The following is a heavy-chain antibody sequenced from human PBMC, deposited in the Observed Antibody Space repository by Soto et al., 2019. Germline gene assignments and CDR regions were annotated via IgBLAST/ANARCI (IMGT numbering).Heavy chain of an antibody. J-gene: IGHJ6*02. CDR3: ARDTVPLRLYYCYGMDV. D-gene: IGHD4-17*01. V-gene: IGHV3-21*01. CDR1: GFTFSSYS. CDR2: IGSSSSYI. Sequence: EVQLVESGGGLVKPGGSLRLSCAASGFTFSSYSMNWVRQAPGKGLEWVSSIGSSSSYIYYADSLKGRFAISRDNAKNSLHLQMNSLRAEDASVYYCARDTVPLRLYYCYGMDVWGQGTTVTVSS.